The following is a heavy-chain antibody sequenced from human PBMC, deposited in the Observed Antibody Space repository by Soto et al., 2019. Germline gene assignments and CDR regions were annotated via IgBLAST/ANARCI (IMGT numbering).Heavy chain of an antibody. Sequence: PSETLSLTCTVSGGSISSGGYYWSWIRQHPGKGLEWIGYIYYSGSTYYNPSLKSRVTISVDTSKNQFSLKLSSVTAADTAVYYCARALDEYYDSSGYYKYFDYWGQGTLVTVSS. V-gene: IGHV4-31*03. CDR1: GGSISSGGYY. D-gene: IGHD3-22*01. CDR2: IYYSGST. CDR3: ARALDEYYDSSGYYKYFDY. J-gene: IGHJ4*02.